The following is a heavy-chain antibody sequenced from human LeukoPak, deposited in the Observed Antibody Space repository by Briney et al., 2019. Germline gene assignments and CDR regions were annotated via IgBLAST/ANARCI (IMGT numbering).Heavy chain of an antibody. Sequence: PSETLSLTCTVSGGSISSYYWSWIWQPAGKGLEWIGRIYTSGSTNYNPSLKSRVTMSVDTSKNQFSLKLSSVTAADTAVYYCARDSSIYAQTPGNDAFDIWGQGTMVTVSS. CDR2: IYTSGST. D-gene: IGHD5/OR15-5a*01. J-gene: IGHJ3*02. CDR1: GGSISSYY. V-gene: IGHV4-4*07. CDR3: ARDSSIYAQTPGNDAFDI.